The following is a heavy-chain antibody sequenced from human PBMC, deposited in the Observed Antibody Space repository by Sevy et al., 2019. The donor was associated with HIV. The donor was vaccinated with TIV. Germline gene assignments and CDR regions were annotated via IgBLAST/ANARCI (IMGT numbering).Heavy chain of an antibody. CDR1: GFTFSNYE. D-gene: IGHD3-22*01. J-gene: IGHJ5*02. CDR2: IRGSGSDI. Sequence: GGSLRISCVASGFTFSNYELNWVRQAPGKGLEWVSKIRGSGSDIYYADTGKGRFTISRDNAKDSLNLQMNSLRAEDRAVYYCVRNGGAYDSGFDPWGQGTLVTVSS. V-gene: IGHV3-48*03. CDR3: VRNGGAYDSGFDP.